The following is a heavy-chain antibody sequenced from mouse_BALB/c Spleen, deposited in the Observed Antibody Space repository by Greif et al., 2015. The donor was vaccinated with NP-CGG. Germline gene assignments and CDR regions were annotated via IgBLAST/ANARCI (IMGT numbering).Heavy chain of an antibody. D-gene: IGHD1-1*01. Sequence: VQLQESGPDLVAPSQSLSITCTVSGFSLTSYGVHWVRHPPGKGLEWLVAVWCDGSPPYNSALNSRLSISKDNSKSQVCLKMNSLQTDDTAMYYCARHHYGSSYYYAMDYWGQGTSVTVSS. CDR3: ARHHYGSSYYYAMDY. J-gene: IGHJ4*01. CDR1: GFSLTSYG. CDR2: VWCDGSP. V-gene: IGHV2-6-2*01.